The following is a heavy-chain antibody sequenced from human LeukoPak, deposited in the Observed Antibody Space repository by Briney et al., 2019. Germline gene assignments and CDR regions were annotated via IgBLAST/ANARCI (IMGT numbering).Heavy chain of an antibody. CDR3: ARGDSSSWYWGNFNYYYYYYMDV. D-gene: IGHD6-13*01. Sequence: GGSLRLSCAASGFTFSSYAMHWVRQAPGKGLEYVSAISSNGGSTYYANSVKGRFTISRDNSKNTLYLQMGSLRAEDMAVYYCARGDSSSWYWGNFNYYYYYYMDVWGKGTTVTVSS. CDR1: GFTFSSYA. CDR2: ISSNGGST. V-gene: IGHV3-64*01. J-gene: IGHJ6*03.